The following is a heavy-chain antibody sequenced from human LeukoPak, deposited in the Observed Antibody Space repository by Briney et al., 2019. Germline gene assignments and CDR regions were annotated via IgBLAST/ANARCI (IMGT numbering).Heavy chain of an antibody. CDR1: GFTLSSYS. CDR2: ISSSSSTI. CDR3: ASFYGFDY. J-gene: IGHJ4*02. D-gene: IGHD2/OR15-2a*01. V-gene: IGHV3-48*01. Sequence: GGSLRLSCAVSGFTLSSYSMNWVRQAPGKGLEWVSYISSSSSTIYYADSVKGRFTISRDNAKNSLYLQMNSLRAEDTAVYYCASFYGFDYWGQGTLVTVSS.